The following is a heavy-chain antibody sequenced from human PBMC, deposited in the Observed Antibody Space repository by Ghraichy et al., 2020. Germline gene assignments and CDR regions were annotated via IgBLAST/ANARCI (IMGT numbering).Heavy chain of an antibody. Sequence: SETLSLTCTVSGGSISSYYWSWIRQSPGKGLEWIGSIYYSGSTNYNPSLKSRVTISVDTSKNQFSLKLSSVTAADTAVYYCARDGLSSSYFDYWGQGTLVTVSS. CDR2: IYYSGST. CDR1: GGSISSYY. D-gene: IGHD6-6*01. J-gene: IGHJ4*02. CDR3: ARDGLSSSYFDY. V-gene: IGHV4-59*01.